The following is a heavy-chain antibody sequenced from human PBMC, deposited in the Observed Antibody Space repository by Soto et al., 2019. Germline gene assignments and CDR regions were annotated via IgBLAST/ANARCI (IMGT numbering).Heavy chain of an antibody. Sequence: SETLSLTCAVSGYSISSGYYWGWVRQPPEKGLEWIGNIYSSGTTYYNPSLKSRVTISVDTSKNQFSLKLSSVTAADTALYYCVRTYSDYIFGFDYWGQGSLVTVS. J-gene: IGHJ4*02. V-gene: IGHV4-38-2*01. CDR3: VRTYSDYIFGFDY. CDR1: GYSISSGYY. D-gene: IGHD5-12*01. CDR2: IYSSGTT.